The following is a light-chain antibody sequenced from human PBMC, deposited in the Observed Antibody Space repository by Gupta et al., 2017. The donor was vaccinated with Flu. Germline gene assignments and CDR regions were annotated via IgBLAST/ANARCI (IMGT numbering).Light chain of an antibody. Sequence: VTPGEPASISCSTSQCLRQYDGYHYLDWYQQKPGHAPQLLIYVSSKRDSGVPDRVSGSGSGTDFTLKISRVEAEDGGIYYCKQNRQSPSTFGQGTKVDIK. CDR1: QCLRQYDGYHY. J-gene: IGKJ1*01. CDR2: VSS. V-gene: IGKV2-28*01. CDR3: KQNRQSPST.